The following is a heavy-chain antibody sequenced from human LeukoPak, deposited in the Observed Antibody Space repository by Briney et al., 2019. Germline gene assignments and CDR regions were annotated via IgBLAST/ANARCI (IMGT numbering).Heavy chain of an antibody. Sequence: GASVKVSCKASGGTFTSYAISWVRQAPGQGLEWMGGIIPIFGTANYAQKCQGRVTITADESTSTAYMELSSLRSEDTAVYYCARDVPGDAFDIWGQGTMVTVSS. CDR3: ARDVPGDAFDI. D-gene: IGHD3-10*01. CDR1: GGTFTSYA. V-gene: IGHV1-69*13. J-gene: IGHJ3*02. CDR2: IIPIFGTA.